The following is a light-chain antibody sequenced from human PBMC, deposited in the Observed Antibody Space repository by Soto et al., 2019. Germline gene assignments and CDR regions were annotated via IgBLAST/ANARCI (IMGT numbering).Light chain of an antibody. CDR1: SSDVGGYNY. J-gene: IGLJ1*01. CDR3: SSYTSSSTPYV. Sequence: QSALTQPASVSGSPGQSITISCTGTSSDVGGYNYVSWYQQHPGKAPKIMIYEVSHRPSGVSDRFSGSKSGNTASLTISGLQAEDEADYYCSSYTSSSTPYVFGTGTKLTVL. V-gene: IGLV2-14*01. CDR2: EVS.